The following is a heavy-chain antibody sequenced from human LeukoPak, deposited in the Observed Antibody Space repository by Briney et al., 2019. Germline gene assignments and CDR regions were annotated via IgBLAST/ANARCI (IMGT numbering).Heavy chain of an antibody. CDR2: INPSGGST. J-gene: IGHJ3*02. CDR3: ARDQIATEHAFDI. D-gene: IGHD4-17*01. V-gene: IGHV1-46*01. CDR1: GYTFTSYY. Sequence: GASVKVSCKASGYTFTSYYMHWVRQAPGQGLEWMGIINPSGGSTSYAQKFQGRVTMTRDTSTSTAYMELSSLRSEDTAVYYCARDQIATEHAFDIWGQGTMVTVSS.